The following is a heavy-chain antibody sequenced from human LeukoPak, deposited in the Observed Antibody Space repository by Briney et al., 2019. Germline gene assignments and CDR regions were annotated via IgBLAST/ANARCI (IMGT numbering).Heavy chain of an antibody. CDR1: GYTLTELS. CDR2: FDPEDGET. V-gene: IGHV1-24*01. D-gene: IGHD3-22*01. CDR3: ATYDSSAVPNP. J-gene: IGHJ5*02. Sequence: ASVKVSCKVSGYTLTELSMHWVRQAPGKGLEWMGSFDPEDGETIYAQKFQGRVTMTEDTSTDTAYMELSSLRSGDTAVYYCATYDSSAVPNPWGQGTLVTVSS.